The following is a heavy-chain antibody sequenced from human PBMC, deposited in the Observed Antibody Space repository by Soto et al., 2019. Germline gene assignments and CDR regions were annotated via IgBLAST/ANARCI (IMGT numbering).Heavy chain of an antibody. V-gene: IGHV4-59*01. CDR2: ISYSGNT. J-gene: IGHJ4*02. CDR3: ACLRGKPGRPIDY. Sequence: SESLSLSCLISGYSTSNYYWSWIRQSPGKGLEWIGYISYSGNTNYNPSLKSRVTISVDTSKDQLSLKVTSVTAADTARYYCACLRGKPGRPIDYWGQGTQVTVSS. D-gene: IGHD2-15*01. CDR1: GYSTSNYY.